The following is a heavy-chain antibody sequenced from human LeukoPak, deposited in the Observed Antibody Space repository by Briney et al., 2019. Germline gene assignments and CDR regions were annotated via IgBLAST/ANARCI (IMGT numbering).Heavy chain of an antibody. V-gene: IGHV3-21*01. Sequence: PGGSLRLACAASGFTFGSYSMNWVRQAPGKGLEWVSSISSSSSYIYYADSVKGRFTISRDNAKNSLYLQMNSLRAEDTAVYYCAREGYCSSTSCPDYYYYMDVWGKGTTVTVSS. CDR2: ISSSSSYI. CDR3: AREGYCSSTSCPDYYYYMDV. J-gene: IGHJ6*03. D-gene: IGHD2-2*01. CDR1: GFTFGSYS.